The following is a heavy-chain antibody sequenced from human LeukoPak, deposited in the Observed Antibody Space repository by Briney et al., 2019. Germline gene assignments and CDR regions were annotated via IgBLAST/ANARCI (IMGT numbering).Heavy chain of an antibody. CDR3: AKGGHYYGSV. Sequence: GRSLRLSCAASGFTFSSYGMHWVRQAPGKGLEWVAVISYDGSNKYYADSVKGRFTISRDNSKNTLYLQMNSLRAEDTAVYYCAKGGHYYGSVWGQGTLGTVSS. CDR1: GFTFSSYG. J-gene: IGHJ4*02. V-gene: IGHV3-30*18. CDR2: ISYDGSNK. D-gene: IGHD3-10*01.